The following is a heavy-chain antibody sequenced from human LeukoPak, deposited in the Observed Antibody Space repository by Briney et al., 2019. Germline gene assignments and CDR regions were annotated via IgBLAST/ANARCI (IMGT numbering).Heavy chain of an antibody. Sequence: PSETLSLTSAVYGGSFSGYYWSWIRQPPGKGLEWIGEINHSGSTNYNPSLKSRVTISVDTSKNQFSLKLSSVTAADTAVYYCARVAFYDYVWGSYRPFDYWGQGTLVTVSS. D-gene: IGHD3-16*02. CDR1: GGSFSGYY. V-gene: IGHV4-34*01. CDR2: INHSGST. J-gene: IGHJ4*02. CDR3: ARVAFYDYVWGSYRPFDY.